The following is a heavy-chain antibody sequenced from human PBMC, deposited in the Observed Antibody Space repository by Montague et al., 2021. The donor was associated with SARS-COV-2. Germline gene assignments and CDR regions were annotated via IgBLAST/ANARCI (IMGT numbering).Heavy chain of an antibody. Sequence: SLRLSCAASGFTFSNFAMYWVRQVPGKGPEWVSGITTGGTRAYYAHSVEGRFTISRDDSENTLYLQMNSLRAEDTGVYCCAKGQQLESILDYWGRGTLVTVSS. V-gene: IGHV3-23*01. D-gene: IGHD3-3*01. CDR1: GFTFSNFA. CDR3: AKGQQLESILDY. J-gene: IGHJ4*02. CDR2: ITTGGTRA.